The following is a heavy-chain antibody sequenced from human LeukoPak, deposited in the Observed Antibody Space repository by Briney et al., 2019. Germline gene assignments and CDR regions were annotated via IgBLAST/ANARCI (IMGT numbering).Heavy chain of an antibody. CDR1: GFTFSSYG. D-gene: IGHD3-22*01. Sequence: GGSLRLSCAASGFTFSSYGMHWVRQAPGKGLEWVAFIRYDGSDKYYADSVKGRFTISRDNAKNSVYLQMNSLRAEDTAVYYCARDWDDSSGYPFDYWGQGTLVTVSS. J-gene: IGHJ4*02. V-gene: IGHV3-30*02. CDR3: ARDWDDSSGYPFDY. CDR2: IRYDGSDK.